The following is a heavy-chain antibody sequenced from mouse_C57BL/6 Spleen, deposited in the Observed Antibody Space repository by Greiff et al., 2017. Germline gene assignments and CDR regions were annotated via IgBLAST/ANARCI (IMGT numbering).Heavy chain of an antibody. CDR3: ARKPYYDGPAMDY. V-gene: IGHV5-17*01. J-gene: IGHJ4*01. D-gene: IGHD1-1*01. CDR2: ISSGSSTI. Sequence: EVQRVESGGGLVKPGGSLKLSCAASGFTFSDYGMHWVRQAPEKGLEWVAYISSGSSTIYYADTVKGRFTISGDNAKNTLFLQMTSLRSEDTAMYYCARKPYYDGPAMDYWGQGTSVTVSS. CDR1: GFTFSDYG.